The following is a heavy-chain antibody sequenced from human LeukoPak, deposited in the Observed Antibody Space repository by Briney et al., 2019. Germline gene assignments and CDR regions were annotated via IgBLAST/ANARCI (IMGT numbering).Heavy chain of an antibody. J-gene: IGHJ4*02. Sequence: LGGSLRLSCAASGFTFSTYSMNWVRQAPGKGLEWVSYISTSSSTIYYADSVKGRFTISRDNAKSSLALQMNSLRAEDTAVYYCAGGRVQLGFDYWGQGTLVTVSS. CDR2: ISTSSSTI. V-gene: IGHV3-48*04. CDR3: AGGRVQLGFDY. CDR1: GFTFSTYS. D-gene: IGHD5-18*01.